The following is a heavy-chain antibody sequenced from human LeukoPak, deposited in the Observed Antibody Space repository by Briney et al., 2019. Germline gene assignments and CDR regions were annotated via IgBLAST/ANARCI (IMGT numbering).Heavy chain of an antibody. CDR1: GYTFTGYY. D-gene: IGHD5-24*01. Sequence: GASVKVSCKASGYTFTGYYMHWGRHAPGQGLEWMGWINPNSGGTNYAQKSQGWVTMTRDTSISTAYMELSRLRSDDTAVYDCARGDGDLVDYWGQGNLVTVSS. J-gene: IGHJ4*02. CDR3: ARGDGDLVDY. CDR2: INPNSGGT. V-gene: IGHV1-2*04.